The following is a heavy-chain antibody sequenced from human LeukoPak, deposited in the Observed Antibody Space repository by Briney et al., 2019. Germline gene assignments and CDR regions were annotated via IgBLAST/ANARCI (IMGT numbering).Heavy chain of an antibody. Sequence: GGSLRLSCAASGFTVSSNYMSWVRQAPGKGLEWVSVIYSGGSTYYADSVKGRFTISRDNSKNTLYLQMNSLRAEDTAVYYCASVVLRPSVYFDYWGQGTLVTVSS. CDR3: ASVVLRPSVYFDY. V-gene: IGHV3-53*01. D-gene: IGHD2-15*01. CDR1: GFTVSSNY. CDR2: IYSGGST. J-gene: IGHJ4*02.